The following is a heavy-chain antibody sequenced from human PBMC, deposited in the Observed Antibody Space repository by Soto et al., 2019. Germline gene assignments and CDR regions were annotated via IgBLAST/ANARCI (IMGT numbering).Heavy chain of an antibody. CDR2: ISYYGSNI. J-gene: IGHJ4*02. CDR3: VKNSPDMLVVPNGGFAF. V-gene: IGHV3-30*18. Sequence: QVQLVESGGGVAQPGRSLRLSCAASGFTFSSYSMPWVRQAPGKGLEWVAVISYYGSNIYYGDSVKGRFTISRDNSKNTMYLQMNRLRGEDTAVLYCVKNSPDMLVVPNGGFAFWGQGAQVRVSS. D-gene: IGHD3-22*01. CDR1: GFTFSSYS.